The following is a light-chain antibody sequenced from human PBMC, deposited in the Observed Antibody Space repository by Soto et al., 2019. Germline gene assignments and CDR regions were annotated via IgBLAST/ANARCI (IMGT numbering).Light chain of an antibody. J-gene: IGLJ1*01. V-gene: IGLV2-18*02. Sequence: QSALTQPPSVSGAPGQSVAISRTGTSSDVGSYNRVSWYQQPPGAAPKLMIYEVSNRPSGVPDRFSGSKSGNTASLTISGLQAEDEADYYCNSYTGSSTYVFGTGTKVTV. CDR3: NSYTGSSTYV. CDR1: SSDVGSYNR. CDR2: EVS.